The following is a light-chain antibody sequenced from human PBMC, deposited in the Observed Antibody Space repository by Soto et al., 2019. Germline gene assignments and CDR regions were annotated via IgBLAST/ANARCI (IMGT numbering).Light chain of an antibody. V-gene: IGLV2-14*03. CDR2: DVT. J-gene: IGLJ1*01. CDR1: SADVATSNF. CDR3: TSYRTGPLYV. Sequence: QSALTQPASVSGSPGQSITISCTGSSADVATSNFVSWYQHHPGRAPRLILYDVTHRPSGISNRFSGSKSGDTASLTISGLQAEDEADYYCTSYRTGPLYVFGTGTKVTVL.